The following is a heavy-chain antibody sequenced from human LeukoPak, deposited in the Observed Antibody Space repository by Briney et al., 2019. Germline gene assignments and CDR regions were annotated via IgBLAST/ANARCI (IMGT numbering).Heavy chain of an antibody. D-gene: IGHD5-12*01. CDR2: ITGSGGST. Sequence: GGSLRLSCAASRFTFSGYAMNWVRQAPGKGLEWVSAITGSGGSTYYTDSVKGRFTISRDNSKNTLYLQMNSLRAEDTAVYYCAKEASGHISDYFDYWGQGTLVTVSS. CDR1: RFTFSGYA. CDR3: AKEASGHISDYFDY. V-gene: IGHV3-23*01. J-gene: IGHJ4*02.